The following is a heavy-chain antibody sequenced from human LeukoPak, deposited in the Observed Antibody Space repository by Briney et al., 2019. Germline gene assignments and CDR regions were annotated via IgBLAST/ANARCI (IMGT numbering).Heavy chain of an antibody. D-gene: IGHD5-24*01. CDR2: IYYSGST. J-gene: IGHJ4*02. V-gene: IGHV4-61*05. CDR3: ARVRRDGYNYWEPLFDY. Sequence: SETLSLTCTVSGGSISTSNYYWGWIRQPPGKGLEWIGYIYYSGSTNYSPSLKSRVTISVDTSKNQFSLKLSSVTAADTAVYYCARVRRDGYNYWEPLFDYWGQGTLVTVSS. CDR1: GGSISTSNYY.